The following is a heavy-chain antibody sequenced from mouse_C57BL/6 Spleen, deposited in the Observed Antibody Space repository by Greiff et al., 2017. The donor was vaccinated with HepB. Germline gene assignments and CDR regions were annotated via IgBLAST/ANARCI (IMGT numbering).Heavy chain of an antibody. CDR1: GFTFSDYG. J-gene: IGHJ4*01. CDR3: AYDYDMVYYAMDY. Sequence: EVQVVASGGGLVKPGGSLKLSCAASGFTFSDYGMHWVRQAPEKGLEWVAYISSGSSTIYYADTVKGPFTISRDNAKNTLFLQMTSLRSEDTAMYYCAYDYDMVYYAMDYWGQGTSVTVSS. D-gene: IGHD2-4*01. CDR2: ISSGSSTI. V-gene: IGHV5-17*01.